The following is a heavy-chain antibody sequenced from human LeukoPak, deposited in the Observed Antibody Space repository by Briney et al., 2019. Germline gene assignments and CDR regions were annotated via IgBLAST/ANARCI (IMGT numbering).Heavy chain of an antibody. V-gene: IGHV4-28*01. Sequence: PSDTLSLTCAVSGYSISSSNWWGWIRQPPGKGLEWIGYIYYSGSTYYNPSLKSRVTMSVDTSKNQFSLKLSSVTAADTAVYYCARLRFLEWSTWFDPWGQGTLVTVSS. J-gene: IGHJ5*02. CDR1: GYSISSSNW. CDR3: ARLRFLEWSTWFDP. D-gene: IGHD3-3*01. CDR2: IYYSGST.